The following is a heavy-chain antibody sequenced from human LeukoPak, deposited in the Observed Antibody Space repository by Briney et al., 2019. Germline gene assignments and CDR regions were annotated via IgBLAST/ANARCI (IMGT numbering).Heavy chain of an antibody. V-gene: IGHV3-13*01. J-gene: IGHJ4*02. CDR3: AKEVATMIVTPYFDY. D-gene: IGHD3-22*01. CDR1: GFTFSSYD. CDR2: IGTAGDT. Sequence: GGSLRLSCAASGFTFSSYDMHWVRQATGKGLEWVSAIGTAGDTYYPGSVKGRFTISRDNSKNTLYLQMNSLRAEDTAVYYCAKEVATMIVTPYFDYWGQGTLVTVSS.